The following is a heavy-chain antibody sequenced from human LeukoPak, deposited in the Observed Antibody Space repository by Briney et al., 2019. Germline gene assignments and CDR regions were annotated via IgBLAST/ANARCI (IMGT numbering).Heavy chain of an antibody. CDR3: ARDNGDYPYYFDF. CDR2: IYHTGNT. D-gene: IGHD4-17*01. V-gene: IGHV4-59*12. CDR1: GGSITGSY. Sequence: SETLSLTCTVSGGSITGSYWSWIRQSPRKGLEWIGYIYHTGNTYYNPSLKSRVTISVDRSKNQFSLKLTSVTAADTAVYYCARDNGDYPYYFDFWGQGTLVTVSS. J-gene: IGHJ4*02.